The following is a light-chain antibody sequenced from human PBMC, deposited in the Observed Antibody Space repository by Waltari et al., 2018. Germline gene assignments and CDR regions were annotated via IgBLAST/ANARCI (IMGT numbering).Light chain of an antibody. CDR1: SSDVGSYNL. Sequence: QSALTQPASVSGSPGPSITISCTGTSSDVGSYNLVSWYQQHPGNAPKLMICEGSKRPSGVSNRFAGSESGNTASLTISGLQAEDEADYYCCSYAGSSTFVVFGGGTKLTVL. CDR3: CSYAGSSTFVV. V-gene: IGLV2-23*03. CDR2: EGS. J-gene: IGLJ2*01.